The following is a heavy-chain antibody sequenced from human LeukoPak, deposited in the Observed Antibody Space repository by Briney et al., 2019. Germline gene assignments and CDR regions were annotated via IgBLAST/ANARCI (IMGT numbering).Heavy chain of an antibody. D-gene: IGHD6-19*01. J-gene: IGHJ4*02. CDR3: ARGIAVAGPDYYFDY. Sequence: SETLSLTCTVSGRSISSYYWSWIRQPAGKGLAWIGYIYYSGRTNYNPSLKSRVTISVDTSKNQFSLKLSSVTAADTAVYYCARGIAVAGPDYYFDYWGQGTLVTVSS. CDR2: IYYSGRT. CDR1: GRSISSYY. V-gene: IGHV4-59*01.